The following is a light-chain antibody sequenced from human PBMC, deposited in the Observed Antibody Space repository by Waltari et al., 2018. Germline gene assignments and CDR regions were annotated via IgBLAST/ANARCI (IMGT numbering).Light chain of an antibody. Sequence: QSALAQPASVSGSPGQSITISCIGTSSDVGGYNYVSWYQHHPGKAPKLLIFDVTHRPSGVSNGCSGSKSGNTASLTISGLQAEDESDYYCCSFTSRSTWVFGGGTKLTVL. V-gene: IGLV2-14*03. CDR2: DVT. J-gene: IGLJ3*02. CDR3: CSFTSRSTWV. CDR1: SSDVGGYNY.